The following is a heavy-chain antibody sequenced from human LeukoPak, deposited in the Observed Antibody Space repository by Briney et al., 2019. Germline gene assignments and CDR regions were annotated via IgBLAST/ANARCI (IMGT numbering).Heavy chain of an antibody. CDR2: INHSGST. CDR3: ARGPYGDYEYFQH. V-gene: IGHV4-39*07. D-gene: IGHD4-17*01. CDR1: GGSISSSYYY. J-gene: IGHJ1*01. Sequence: SETLSLTCTVSGGSISSSYYYWSWIRQPPGKGLEWIGEINHSGSTNYNPSLKSRVTISVDTSKNQFSLKLSSVTAADTAVYYCARGPYGDYEYFQHWGQGTLVTVSS.